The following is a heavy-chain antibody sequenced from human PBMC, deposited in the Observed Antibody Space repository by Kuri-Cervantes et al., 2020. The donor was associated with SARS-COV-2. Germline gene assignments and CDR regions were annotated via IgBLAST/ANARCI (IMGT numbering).Heavy chain of an antibody. CDR3: ARSTPFRRLVVISQGGAFDI. V-gene: IGHV4-31*03. D-gene: IGHD3-22*01. CDR2: IYNSGSK. Sequence: LRLSCSVSGGSFSSGGFFWSWVRQHPGKGLEWIGFIYNSGSKYYNPSLKSRVTISIDTSKNQFSLRLTSVTAADTAVYYCARSTPFRRLVVISQGGAFDIWGQGTMVTVSS. J-gene: IGHJ3*02. CDR1: GGSFSSGGFF.